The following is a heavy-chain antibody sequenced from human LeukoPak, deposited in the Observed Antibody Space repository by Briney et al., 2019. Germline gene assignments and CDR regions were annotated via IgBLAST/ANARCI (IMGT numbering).Heavy chain of an antibody. V-gene: IGHV4-34*01. CDR1: GGSFSGYY. J-gene: IGHJ4*01. CDR2: INHSGST. D-gene: IGHD3-10*01. CDR3: ARFGQKRDIDY. Sequence: SETLSLTCAVYGGSFSGYYWSWIRQPPGKGLEWIGEINHSGSTNYNPSLKSRVTISVDTSKNQFSLKLSSVTAADTAVYYCARFGQKRDIDYWGQEPWSPSPQ.